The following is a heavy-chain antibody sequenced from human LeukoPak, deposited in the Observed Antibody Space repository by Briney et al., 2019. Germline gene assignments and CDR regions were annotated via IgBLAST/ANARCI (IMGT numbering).Heavy chain of an antibody. V-gene: IGHV3-30*04. D-gene: IGHD3-3*01. Sequence: GRSLRLSCAASGFTFSSYAMHWVRQAPGKGLEWVAVISYDGSNKYYADSVKGRFTISRANSKNTLYLQMNSLRAEDTAVYYCARDKNRVTIFAVAVDYWGQGTLVTVSS. CDR2: ISYDGSNK. J-gene: IGHJ4*02. CDR1: GFTFSSYA. CDR3: ARDKNRVTIFAVAVDY.